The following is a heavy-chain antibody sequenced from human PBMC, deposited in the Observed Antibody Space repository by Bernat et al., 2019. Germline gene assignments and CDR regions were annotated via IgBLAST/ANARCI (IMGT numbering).Heavy chain of an antibody. D-gene: IGHD2-15*01. CDR3: ARAYCSGGSCYFDY. V-gene: IGHV3-21*01. J-gene: IGHJ4*02. CDR1: GFTFSSYS. CDR2: ISSSSSYI. Sequence: VQLVESGGGVVQPGGSLRLSCAASGFTFSSYSMNWVRQAPGKGLEWVSSISSSSSYIYYADSVKGRFTISRDNAKNSLYLQMNSLRAEDTAVYYCARAYCSGGSCYFDYWGQGTLVTVSS.